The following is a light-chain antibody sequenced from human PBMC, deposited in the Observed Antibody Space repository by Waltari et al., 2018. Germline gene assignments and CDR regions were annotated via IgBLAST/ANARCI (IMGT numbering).Light chain of an antibody. CDR3: QQYNSYSV. V-gene: IGKV1-5*03. J-gene: IGKJ2*01. CDR2: KAS. CDR1: QSISSW. Sequence: DIQMTQSPSTRSASVGDRVTITSRASQSISSWWAWYQQKPGKAPKLLIYKASSLESGVPSRFSGSGSGTEFTLTISSLQPDDFATYYCQQYNSYSVFGQGTKLEIK.